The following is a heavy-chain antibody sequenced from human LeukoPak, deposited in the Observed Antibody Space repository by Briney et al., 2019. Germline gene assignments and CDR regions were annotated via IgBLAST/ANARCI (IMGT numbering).Heavy chain of an antibody. CDR1: GYTFTSYF. CDR2: INPSGGST. Sequence: ASVKVSCEASGYTFTSYFMHWVRQAPGQGLEWMGIINPSGGSTSYAQKFQGRVTMTRDTSTSTVYMELSSLRSEDTAVDYCARDRIAAAGMDFGYYFDYWGQGTLVTVSS. D-gene: IGHD6-13*01. CDR3: ARDRIAAAGMDFGYYFDY. V-gene: IGHV1-46*01. J-gene: IGHJ4*02.